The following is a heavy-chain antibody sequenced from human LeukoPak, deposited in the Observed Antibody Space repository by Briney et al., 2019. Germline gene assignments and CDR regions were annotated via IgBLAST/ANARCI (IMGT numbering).Heavy chain of an antibody. V-gene: IGHV4-4*07. J-gene: IGHJ3*02. CDR3: ARTYCSSTSCYAFDI. D-gene: IGHD2-2*01. Sequence: SETLSLTCTVSGGSISSYYWSWLRQPAGKGLEWIGRIYTSGSTNYNPSLKSRVTMSVDTSKNQFSLKLSSVTAADTAVYCCARTYCSSTSCYAFDIWGQGTMVTVSS. CDR2: IYTSGST. CDR1: GGSISSYY.